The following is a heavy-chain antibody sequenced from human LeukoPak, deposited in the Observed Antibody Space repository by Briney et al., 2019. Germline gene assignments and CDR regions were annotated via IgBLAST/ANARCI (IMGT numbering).Heavy chain of an antibody. V-gene: IGHV4-38-2*02. D-gene: IGHD3-22*01. J-gene: IGHJ1*01. CDR3: ARVVQSTDSSGFYLPEYFQH. CDR2: IYHSGST. CDR1: GYSISSGYH. Sequence: PSETLSLTCTVSGYSISSGYHWGWIRQPPGKGLEWIGSIYHSGSTYYNPSLKSRVTISVDTSKNQFSLKLSSVTAADTAVYYCARVVQSTDSSGFYLPEYFQHWGQGTLLTVSS.